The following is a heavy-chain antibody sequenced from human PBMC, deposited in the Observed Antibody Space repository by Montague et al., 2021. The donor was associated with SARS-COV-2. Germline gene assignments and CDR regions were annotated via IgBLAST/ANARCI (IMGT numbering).Heavy chain of an antibody. D-gene: IGHD1-20*01. CDR2: IYNSGST. CDR1: GGSISGYY. Sequence: SETLSLTCTVSGGSISGYYWSWFRQSAGKGLEWIGRIYNSGSTSYNPSLKSRVTMSVDTSKNQFSLKLSSVTAADTAVHYCVRDQGRSNWNYPDYWGQGTLVTVSS. V-gene: IGHV4-4*07. J-gene: IGHJ4*02. CDR3: VRDQGRSNWNYPDY.